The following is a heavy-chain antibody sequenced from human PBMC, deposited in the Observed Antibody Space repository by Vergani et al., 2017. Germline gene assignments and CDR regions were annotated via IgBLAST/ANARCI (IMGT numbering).Heavy chain of an antibody. V-gene: IGHV1-69*01. J-gene: IGHJ5*02. CDR1: GGTFSSYA. CDR2: IIPIVGTA. Sequence: QVQLVQSGAEVKKPGSSVKVSCKASGGTFSSYAISWVRKAPGKGLEWMGGIIPIVGTANYAQKFQGRVTITADESTSTANMELSSLRSEDPAVYYCARASMIVSPMGENNGFDPWGQGTLVTVSS. CDR3: ARASMIVSPMGENNGFDP. D-gene: IGHD3-22*01.